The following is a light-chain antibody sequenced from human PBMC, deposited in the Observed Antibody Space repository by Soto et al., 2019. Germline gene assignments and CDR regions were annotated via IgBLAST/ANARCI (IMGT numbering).Light chain of an antibody. J-gene: IGKJ2*01. Sequence: IVLTQSPGTLSLSPGERATLSCRASQRVSSSFLAWYQQKLGQAPRLLIYGAFDRDAGIPDRFSGSGSGTDYTLTISRLEPEDAALYFCQQFSPSPRMYTFGQGTKLEIK. CDR2: GAF. CDR1: QRVSSSF. CDR3: QQFSPSPRMYT. V-gene: IGKV3-20*01.